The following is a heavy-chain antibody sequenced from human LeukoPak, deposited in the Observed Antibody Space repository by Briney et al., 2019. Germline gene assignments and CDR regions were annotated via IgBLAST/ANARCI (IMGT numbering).Heavy chain of an antibody. CDR2: ISYDGSSK. V-gene: IGHV3-30*01. CDR3: AQSYGTIVGAPSY. Sequence: PGGSLRLSCAASGFTFSSYAMHWVRQAPGKGLEWVAVISYDGSSKYYADSVKGRFTISRDNSKNTLYLQVNSLRAEDTAVYYCAQSYGTIVGAPSYWGQGTLVTVSS. J-gene: IGHJ4*02. CDR1: GFTFSSYA. D-gene: IGHD1-26*01.